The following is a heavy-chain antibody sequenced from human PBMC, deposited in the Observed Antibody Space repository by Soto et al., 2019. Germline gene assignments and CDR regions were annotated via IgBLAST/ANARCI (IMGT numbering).Heavy chain of an antibody. D-gene: IGHD5-12*01. CDR2: ISYDGSNK. V-gene: IGHV3-30*18. CDR1: GFTFSSYG. Sequence: QTGGSLRLSCAASGFTFSSYGMHWVRQAPGKGLEWVAVISYDGSNKYYADSVKGRFTISRDNSKNTLYLQMNSLRAEDTAVYYCAKDRRDGYNSFDYWGRGTLVTVSS. CDR3: AKDRRDGYNSFDY. J-gene: IGHJ4*02.